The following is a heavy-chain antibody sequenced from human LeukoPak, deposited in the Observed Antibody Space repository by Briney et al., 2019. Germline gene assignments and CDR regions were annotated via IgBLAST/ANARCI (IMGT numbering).Heavy chain of an antibody. V-gene: IGHV3-48*01. CDR3: ARDHRYGGLFDS. Sequence: GGPLRLSCVASGFTFTDYTFNWVRQAPGKGLEWISYISSHSSTIYYADSVQGRFTISRDNAKNSLYLQMNSLRAEDTAVYYCARDHRYGGLFDSWGQGILVTVSS. CDR1: GFTFTDYT. D-gene: IGHD3-9*01. CDR2: ISSHSSTI. J-gene: IGHJ4*02.